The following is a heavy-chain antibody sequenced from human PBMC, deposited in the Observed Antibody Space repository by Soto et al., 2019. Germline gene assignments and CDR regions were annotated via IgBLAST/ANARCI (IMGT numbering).Heavy chain of an antibody. CDR3: AREAAAERNYYGLDV. CDR1: GYIFSRYG. CDR2: ISGYNGNT. J-gene: IGHJ6*02. Sequence: QVQLVQSGPEVRKPGASVKASCKASGYIFSRYGISWVRQAPGQGLEWMAWISGYNGNTKFGERVQGRVNVTTDTSTSTAYMELRSLRSDDTAVYYCAREAAAERNYYGLDVWGQGTTVIVSS. D-gene: IGHD6-13*01. V-gene: IGHV1-18*04.